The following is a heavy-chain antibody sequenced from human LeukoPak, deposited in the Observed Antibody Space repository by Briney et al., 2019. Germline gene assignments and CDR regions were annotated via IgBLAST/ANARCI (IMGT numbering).Heavy chain of an antibody. CDR3: AGYLANHFDP. D-gene: IGHD1-14*01. CDR2: LDYSGST. J-gene: IGHJ5*02. V-gene: IGHV4-39*02. CDR1: GGSISSSRDY. Sequence: SETLSLTCTVSGGSISSSRDYWAWIRQSPGKGLEWIGTLDYSGSTYYNPSLKSRVTVSVDTSKNHFSLKLSSVTAAVTAVYYCAGYLANHFDPWGQGTLVTVSS.